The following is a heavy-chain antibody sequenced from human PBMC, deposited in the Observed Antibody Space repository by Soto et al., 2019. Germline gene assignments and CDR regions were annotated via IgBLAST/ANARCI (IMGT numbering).Heavy chain of an antibody. CDR1: GYTFTSYY. V-gene: IGHV1-46*01. J-gene: IGHJ4*02. D-gene: IGHD3-22*01. CDR3: VRGDGDYYDGNGYLGRH. CDR2: INPSGGST. Sequence: ASVKVSCKASGYTFTSYYMHWVRQAPGQGLEWMGIINPSGGSTSYAQKFQGRVTMTRDTSTSTVYMELSSLRSEDTAVYYCVRGDGDYYDGNGYLGRHWGQGTLVTVSS.